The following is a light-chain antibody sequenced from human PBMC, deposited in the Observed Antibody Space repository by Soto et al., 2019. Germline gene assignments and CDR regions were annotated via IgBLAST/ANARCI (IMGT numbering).Light chain of an antibody. CDR3: QQRSNWLPLT. V-gene: IGKV3-11*01. CDR1: QSVSSY. CDR2: DAS. J-gene: IGKJ4*01. Sequence: EIVLTQSPANLSLSPGERATLSCRASQSVSSYLAWYQQKPGQAPRLLIYDASNRATGIPARFSGSGSGTDFTLTISSLEPEDFAVYYCQQRSNWLPLTFGGGTKVEIK.